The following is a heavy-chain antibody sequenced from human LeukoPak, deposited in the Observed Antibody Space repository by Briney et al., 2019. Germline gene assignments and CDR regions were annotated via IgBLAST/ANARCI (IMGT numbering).Heavy chain of an antibody. CDR2: IDSDGSST. D-gene: IGHD3-3*01. CDR3: ASGQFWSGYYYDY. V-gene: IGHV3-74*01. Sequence: GGSLRLSCAASGFTFSNFWMHWARQAPGKGLVWVSRIDSDGSSTSYADSVKGRFTISRNNAENTLYLQMNSLRAEDTAVYFCASGQFWSGYYYDYWGQGTLVTVSS. J-gene: IGHJ4*02. CDR1: GFTFSNFW.